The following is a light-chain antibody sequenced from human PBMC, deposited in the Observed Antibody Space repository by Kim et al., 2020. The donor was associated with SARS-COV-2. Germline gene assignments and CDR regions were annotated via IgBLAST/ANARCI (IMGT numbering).Light chain of an antibody. V-gene: IGKV2D-29*01. CDR3: MQSVQLPIT. J-gene: IGKJ5*01. Sequence: GKTNLYWHLQKAGQPPQLLIYEVSNRFSGVPERFSGSGSGTDFTLKISRVEAEDVGIYYCMQSVQLPITFGQGTRLEIK. CDR1: GKTN. CDR2: EVS.